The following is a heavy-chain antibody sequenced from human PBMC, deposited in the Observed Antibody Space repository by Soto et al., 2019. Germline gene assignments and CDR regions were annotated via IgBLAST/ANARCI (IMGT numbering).Heavy chain of an antibody. CDR1: GGSISSSSYY. CDR2: IYYSGST. Sequence: SETLSLTCTVSGGSISSSSYYWGWIRQPPGEGLEWIGGIYYSGSTYYNPSLKSRVTISVDTSKNQFSLKLSSVTAADTAVHYCASIPPFTMVRGVTDTFDYWGQGTLVTVSS. V-gene: IGHV4-39*01. J-gene: IGHJ4*02. D-gene: IGHD3-10*01. CDR3: ASIPPFTMVRGVTDTFDY.